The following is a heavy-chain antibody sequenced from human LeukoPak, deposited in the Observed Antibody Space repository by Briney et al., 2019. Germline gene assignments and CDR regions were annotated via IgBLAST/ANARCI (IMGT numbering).Heavy chain of an antibody. V-gene: IGHV1-18*04. CDR3: ARQRLTYGYYAAFDY. D-gene: IGHD1-26*01. CDR1: GYNFDRYG. CDR2: ISTYNGNT. Sequence: ASVKVSCKGSGYNFDRYGVNWVRQAPGQGLEWVGWISTYNGNTFYAQKFEGRVSMTTDTSTNTVYMDLRSLRSDDTAVYYCARQRLTYGYYAAFDYWGQGTLVTVSS. J-gene: IGHJ4*02.